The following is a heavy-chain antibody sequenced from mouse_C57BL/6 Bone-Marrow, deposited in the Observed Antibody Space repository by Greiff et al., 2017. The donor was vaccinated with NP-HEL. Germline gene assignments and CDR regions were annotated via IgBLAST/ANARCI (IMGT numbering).Heavy chain of an antibody. D-gene: IGHD3-1*01. V-gene: IGHV5-4*03. Sequence: EVKVVESGGGLVKPGGSLKLSCAASGFTFSSYAMSWVRQTPEKRLEWVATISDGGSYTYYHENVKGRFTISRDNANNNLYMQMSHLQSEYTAISYCARARGYEYYYAMDYWGQGTSVTVSS. J-gene: IGHJ4*01. CDR1: GFTFSSYA. CDR2: ISDGGSYT. CDR3: ARARGYEYYYAMDY.